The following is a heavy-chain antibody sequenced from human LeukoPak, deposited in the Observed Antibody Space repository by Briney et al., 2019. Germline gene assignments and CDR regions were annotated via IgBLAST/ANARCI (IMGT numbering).Heavy chain of an antibody. V-gene: IGHV4-39*07. J-gene: IGHJ3*02. Sequence: SETLSLTCTVSGGSISSSSYYWGWIRQPPGKGLEWIGSIYYSGSTYYNPSLKSRVTISVDTSKNQFSLKLSSVTAADTAVYYCARLMYYYGSGSYLHAFDIWGQGTMVTVSS. CDR3: ARLMYYYGSGSYLHAFDI. D-gene: IGHD3-10*01. CDR1: GGSISSSSYY. CDR2: IYYSGST.